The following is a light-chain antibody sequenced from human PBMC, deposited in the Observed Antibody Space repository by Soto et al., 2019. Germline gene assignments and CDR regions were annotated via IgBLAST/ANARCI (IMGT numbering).Light chain of an antibody. CDR2: DAS. Sequence: EIVLTQSPATLSLSPGERATLSCRASQSVSSYLAWYQQKPGQAPRLLIYDASNRATGIPARFSGSGSGTDFTLNISSLEPEDVAVYYCQQRSNWPRFGRGTKVDIK. CDR3: QQRSNWPR. J-gene: IGKJ3*01. CDR1: QSVSSY. V-gene: IGKV3-11*01.